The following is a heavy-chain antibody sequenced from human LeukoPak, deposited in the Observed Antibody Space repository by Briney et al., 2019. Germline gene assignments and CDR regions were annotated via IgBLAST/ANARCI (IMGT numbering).Heavy chain of an antibody. J-gene: IGHJ5*02. CDR2: ISSSSNSI. Sequence: PGGSLRLSCAASGFTFSRYSMNWVRHAPGKGLEWVSYISSSSNSIYYADSVKGRFTISRDNAKNSLYLQMKSLRAEDTAVYYFASALTYYYDTSGSLPWGQGTLVTVSS. CDR1: GFTFSRYS. CDR3: ASALTYYYDTSGSLP. D-gene: IGHD3-22*01. V-gene: IGHV3-48*01.